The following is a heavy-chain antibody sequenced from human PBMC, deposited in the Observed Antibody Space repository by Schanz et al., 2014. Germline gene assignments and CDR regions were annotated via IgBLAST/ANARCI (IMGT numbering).Heavy chain of an antibody. Sequence: QVQLVESGGGVVQPERSLRLSCAASGFNFANHAIHWVRQGQGNGLQWVAVISSDGSKKLYADSVKARFTISRDNSKNSVSLQMDSLRPEDTAVYVCAKDLHSNAENYYSYCYASWGPGALVTVSS. CDR2: ISSDGSKK. J-gene: IGHJ4*02. V-gene: IGHV3-30*18. D-gene: IGHD3-10*01. CDR1: GFNFANHA. CDR3: AKDLHSNAENYYSYCYAS.